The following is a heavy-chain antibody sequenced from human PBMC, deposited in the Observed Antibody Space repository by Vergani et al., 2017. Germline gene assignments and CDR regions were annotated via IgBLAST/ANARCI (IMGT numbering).Heavy chain of an antibody. D-gene: IGHD6-19*01. J-gene: IGHJ4*02. CDR2: INHSGST. CDR1: GGSFSGYY. V-gene: IGHV4-34*01. Sequence: QVQLQQWGAGLLKPSETLSLTCAVYGGSFSGYYWSWIRQPPGKGLEWIGEINHSGSTNYNPSLKSRVPISVDTSKNQFSLKLSSVTAADTAVYYCARGYGSGWASFDYWGQGTLVTVSS. CDR3: ARGYGSGWASFDY.